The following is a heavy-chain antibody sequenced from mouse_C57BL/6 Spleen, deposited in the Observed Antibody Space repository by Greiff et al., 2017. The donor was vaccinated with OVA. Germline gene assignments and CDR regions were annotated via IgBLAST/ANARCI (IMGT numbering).Heavy chain of an antibody. J-gene: IGHJ2*01. D-gene: IGHD2-3*01. V-gene: IGHV3-6*01. CDR1: GYSITSGYY. Sequence: EVQVVESGPGLVKPSQSLSLTCSVTGYSITSGYYWNWIRQFPGNKLEWMGYISYDGSNNYNPSLKNRISITRDTSKNQFFLKLNSVATEDTATYYCAREGSMMVRYYFDYWGQGTTLTVSS. CDR3: AREGSMMVRYYFDY. CDR2: ISYDGSN.